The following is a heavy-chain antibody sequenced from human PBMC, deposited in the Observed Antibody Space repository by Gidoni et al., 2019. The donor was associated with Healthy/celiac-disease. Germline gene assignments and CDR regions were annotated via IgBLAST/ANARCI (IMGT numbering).Heavy chain of an antibody. V-gene: IGHV4-34*01. CDR1: GGSFSGYY. J-gene: IGHJ4*02. D-gene: IGHD1-26*01. CDR3: ARWGVWYYFDY. Sequence: QVQLQQWGAGLLKPSETLSLTCAVYGGSFSGYYWSWIRQPPGKGLEWFGEINHSGSTNYNPSLKSRVTISVDTSKNQFSLKLSSVTAADTAVYYCARWGVWYYFDYWGQGTLVTVSS. CDR2: INHSGST.